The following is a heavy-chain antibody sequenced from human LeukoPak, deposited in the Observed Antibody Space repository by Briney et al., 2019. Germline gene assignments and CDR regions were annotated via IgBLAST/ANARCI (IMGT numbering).Heavy chain of an antibody. J-gene: IGHJ4*02. CDR3: AREGGDYDFWSGYYTPLDY. D-gene: IGHD3-3*01. V-gene: IGHV1-3*01. CDR1: GYTFSSYA. Sequence: ASVKVSCKASGYTFSSYAMHWVRQAPGQRLEWMGWINAGNGNAKYSQKFQGRVTITRDTSASTAYMELSSLRSEDTAVYYCAREGGDYDFWSGYYTPLDYWGQGTLVTVSS. CDR2: INAGNGNA.